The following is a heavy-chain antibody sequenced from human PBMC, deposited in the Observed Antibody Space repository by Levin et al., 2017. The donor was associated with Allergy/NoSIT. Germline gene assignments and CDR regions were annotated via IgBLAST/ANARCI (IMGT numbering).Heavy chain of an antibody. CDR1: GIIFSSYA. Sequence: GGSLRLSCAASGIIFSSYAMHWVRQAPGKGLEWVAVISYDGSKRYYPDSVTGRFTISRDNSKNTLYLQMNSLRIEDTAVYFCARDRGSLLWFGQSMDVWGQGTTVTVSS. CDR3: ARDRGSLLWFGQSMDV. D-gene: IGHD3-10*01. J-gene: IGHJ6*02. CDR2: ISYDGSKR. V-gene: IGHV3-30-3*01.